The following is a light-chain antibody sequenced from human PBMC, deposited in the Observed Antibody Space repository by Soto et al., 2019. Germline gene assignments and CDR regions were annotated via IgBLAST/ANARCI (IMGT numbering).Light chain of an antibody. CDR1: QSVNSW. V-gene: IGKV1-5*03. CDR3: QQYNNYPVT. CDR2: KAS. Sequence: DIQMTQSPSTLSASVGDRVTITCRASQSVNSWLAWYQQKPGKAPKLLIYKASSLESGVPSRFSGSGSGTEFTLTISSLQPDDFATYYCQQYNNYPVTFGGGTKWIS. J-gene: IGKJ4*01.